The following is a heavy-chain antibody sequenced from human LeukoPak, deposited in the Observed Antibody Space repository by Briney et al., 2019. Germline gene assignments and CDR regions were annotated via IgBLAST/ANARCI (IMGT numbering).Heavy chain of an antibody. Sequence: PSETLSLTCTVSGGSISSYYWSWIRQPPGKGLEWIGYIYYSGSTNYNPSLKSRVTISVDTSKSQFSLKLSSVTAADTAVYYCVGDYYDSSGYYYDYWGQGTLVTVSS. CDR1: GGSISSYY. D-gene: IGHD3-22*01. CDR3: VGDYYDSSGYYYDY. J-gene: IGHJ4*02. CDR2: IYYSGST. V-gene: IGHV4-59*08.